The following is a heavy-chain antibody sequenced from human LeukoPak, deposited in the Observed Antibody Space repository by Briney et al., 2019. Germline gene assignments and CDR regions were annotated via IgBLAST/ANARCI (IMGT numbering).Heavy chain of an antibody. Sequence: GGSLRLSCAASGFTFSSYAMSWVRQAPGKGLEWVSAISGSGGSTYHADSVKGRFTISRDNSKNTLYLQMNSLRAEDTAVYYCAKMVLLTGYFDYWGQGTLVTASS. D-gene: IGHD3-9*01. CDR2: ISGSGGST. CDR3: AKMVLLTGYFDY. CDR1: GFTFSSYA. J-gene: IGHJ4*02. V-gene: IGHV3-23*01.